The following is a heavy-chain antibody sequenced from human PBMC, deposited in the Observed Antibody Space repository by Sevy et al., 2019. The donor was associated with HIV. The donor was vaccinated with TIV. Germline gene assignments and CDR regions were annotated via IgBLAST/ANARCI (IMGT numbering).Heavy chain of an antibody. CDR3: ARGLGNYVRVFYY. CDR1: GGSVSSGSYY. CDR2: IYYSGST. D-gene: IGHD1-7*01. J-gene: IGHJ4*02. Sequence: SETLSLTCTVSGGSVSSGSYYWSWIRQPPGKGLEWIGYIYYSGSTNYNPSLKSRVTISVDTSKNQFSLKLSSVTAADTAVYYCARGLGNYVRVFYYWGQGTLVTVSS. V-gene: IGHV4-61*01.